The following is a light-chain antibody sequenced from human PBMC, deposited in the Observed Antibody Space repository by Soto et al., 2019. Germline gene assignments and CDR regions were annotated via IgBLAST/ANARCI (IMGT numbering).Light chain of an antibody. V-gene: IGKV3-20*01. Sequence: EIVLTQSPDTLSLSPGERATLSCRASQSVSSSYLAWYRQKSGQAPRRLIYGASIRATGITDRFSVSGSGTDFTLTISRLEPDDFAVYYCQQYATSPWTFGQGTNVEIK. CDR2: GAS. J-gene: IGKJ1*01. CDR1: QSVSSSY. CDR3: QQYATSPWT.